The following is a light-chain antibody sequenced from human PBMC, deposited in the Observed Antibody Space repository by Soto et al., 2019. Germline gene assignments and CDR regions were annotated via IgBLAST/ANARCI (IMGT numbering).Light chain of an antibody. Sequence: DIQMTQSPTTLSASVGDRVIITCRASQRMSAWLAWYQQKPGKAPTLLIYDASRLENGVPSRFSGSGSGTDFTLTISSLQPNDFATYYCQPYDTYPWTFGQGTKVEIK. CDR3: QPYDTYPWT. V-gene: IGKV1-5*01. J-gene: IGKJ1*01. CDR1: QRMSAW. CDR2: DAS.